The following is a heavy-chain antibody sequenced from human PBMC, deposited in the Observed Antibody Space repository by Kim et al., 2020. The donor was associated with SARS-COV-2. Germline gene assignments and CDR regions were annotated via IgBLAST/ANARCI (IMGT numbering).Heavy chain of an antibody. CDR3: AKDSPQASFDY. Sequence: YYADSVKGRFTISRDNSKNTLYLQMNSLRAEDTAVYYCAKDSPQASFDYWGQGTLVTVSS. J-gene: IGHJ4*02. V-gene: IGHV3-30-3*02.